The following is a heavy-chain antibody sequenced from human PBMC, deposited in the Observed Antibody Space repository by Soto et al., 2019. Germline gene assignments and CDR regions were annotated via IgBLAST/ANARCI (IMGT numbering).Heavy chain of an antibody. V-gene: IGHV5-51*01. D-gene: IGHD4-4*01. CDR2: IYPGYSDT. CDR1: GYXFTSYW. J-gene: IGHJ6*02. Sequence: EXLKISCKGSGYXFTSYWLVWVRHMPGKGLECIGIIYPGYSDTRYSPSFQGQVTISSDKSISTSYLQWSSLNASDTDMYYCARRLTTSADYGMDVWGQGTKVTVYS. CDR3: ARRLTTSADYGMDV.